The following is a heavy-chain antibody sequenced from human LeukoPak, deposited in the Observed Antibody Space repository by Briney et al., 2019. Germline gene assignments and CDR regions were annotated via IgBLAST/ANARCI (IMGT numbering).Heavy chain of an antibody. V-gene: IGHV1-2*02. Sequence: ASVTVSRKASGYTFTSYGISWVRQAPGQGLEWMGWINPNSGGTNYAQKFQGTVTRTMDTSISTAYMELSRLRSDDTAVYYCASHDPSYYDSSGYFDANFDYWGQWTLVTVSS. CDR3: ASHDPSYYDSSGYFDANFDY. CDR2: INPNSGGT. D-gene: IGHD3-22*01. CDR1: GYTFTSYG. J-gene: IGHJ4*02.